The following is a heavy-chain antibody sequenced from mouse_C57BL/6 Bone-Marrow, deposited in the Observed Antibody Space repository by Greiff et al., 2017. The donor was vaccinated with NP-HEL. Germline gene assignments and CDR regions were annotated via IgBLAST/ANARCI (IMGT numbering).Heavy chain of an antibody. Sequence: DVHLVESGGDLVKPGGSLKLSCAASGFTFSSYGMSWVRQTPDKRLEWVATISSGGSYTYYPDSVKGRFTISRDNAKNTLYLQMSSLKSEDTAMYYCARQRLLRYHYFDYWGQGTTLTVSS. D-gene: IGHD1-1*01. CDR3: ARQRLLRYHYFDY. V-gene: IGHV5-6*01. J-gene: IGHJ2*01. CDR2: ISSGGSYT. CDR1: GFTFSSYG.